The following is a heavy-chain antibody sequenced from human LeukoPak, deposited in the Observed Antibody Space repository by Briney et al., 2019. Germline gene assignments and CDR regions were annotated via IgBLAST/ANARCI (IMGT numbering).Heavy chain of an antibody. CDR2: INHSGST. J-gene: IGHJ4*02. CDR3: ARGDSSVGLNY. Sequence: SETLSLTCAVYGGPFSGYYWSWIRQPPGKGLEWIGEINHSGSTNYNPSLKSRVTISVDTSKNQFSLKLSSVTAADTAVYYCARGDSSVGLNYWGQGTLVTVSS. CDR1: GGPFSGYY. D-gene: IGHD1-26*01. V-gene: IGHV4-34*01.